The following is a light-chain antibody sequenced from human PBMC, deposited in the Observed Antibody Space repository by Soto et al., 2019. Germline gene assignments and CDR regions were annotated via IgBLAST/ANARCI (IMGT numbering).Light chain of an antibody. CDR3: QLYSSWPPGYT. CDR1: QSVSSN. J-gene: IGKJ2*01. Sequence: EIVMTQSPATLSVSPGERATLSCRASQSVSSNLAWYQQKPGQAPRLLIYGASTRATGIPSRFSGSGSGTEFTLTISSLQSEDFAVYCYQLYSSWPPGYTFGQGNKLEIK. V-gene: IGKV3-15*01. CDR2: GAS.